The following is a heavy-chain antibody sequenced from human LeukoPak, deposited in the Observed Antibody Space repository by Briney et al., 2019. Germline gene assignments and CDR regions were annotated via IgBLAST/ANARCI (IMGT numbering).Heavy chain of an antibody. V-gene: IGHV4-39*07. CDR1: GGSISSSSYY. CDR2: IYYSGST. Sequence: PSETLSLTCTVSGGSISSSSYYWGWIRQPPGKGLEWIGSIYYSGSTYYNPSLKSRVTISVDTSKNQFSLKLSSVTAADTAVYYCAQIHDYFDYWGQGTLVTVSS. CDR3: AQIHDYFDY. J-gene: IGHJ4*02.